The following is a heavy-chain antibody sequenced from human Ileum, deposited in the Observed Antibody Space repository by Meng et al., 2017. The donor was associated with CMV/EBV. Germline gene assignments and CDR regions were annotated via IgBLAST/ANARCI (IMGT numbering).Heavy chain of an antibody. CDR2: INHSGST. Sequence: TLSLTCAVYGGSFSGYYSSWIRQPPGKGLEWIGEINHSGSTNYNPSLKSRVTISVDTSKNQFSLKLSSVTAADTAVYYCARGYTSGYWGQGTLVTVSS. J-gene: IGHJ4*02. CDR1: GGSFSGYY. D-gene: IGHD3-10*01. CDR3: ARGYTSGY. V-gene: IGHV4-34*01.